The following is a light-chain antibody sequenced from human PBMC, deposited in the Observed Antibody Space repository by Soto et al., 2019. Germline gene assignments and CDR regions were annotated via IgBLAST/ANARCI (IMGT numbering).Light chain of an antibody. CDR1: QSISSW. Sequence: DIQMTQSPSTLSASVGDRVTITCRASQSISSWLAWYQQEPGKAPKLLIYKASTVQSGVPSRFSGSGSGTELSLTISCLQTDDFATYYCQQYNSYPWTLGQGNMVESK. CDR3: QQYNSYPWT. J-gene: IGKJ1*01. V-gene: IGKV1-5*03. CDR2: KAS.